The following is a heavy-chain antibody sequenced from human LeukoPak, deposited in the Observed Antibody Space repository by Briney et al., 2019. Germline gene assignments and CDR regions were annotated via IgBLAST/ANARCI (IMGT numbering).Heavy chain of an antibody. CDR2: INHSGST. J-gene: IGHJ5*02. Sequence: SETLSLTCAVYGGSFSGYYWSWIRQPPGKGLEWIGEINHSGSTNYNPSLKSRVTISVDTSKNQFSLKLSSVTAADTAVYYCARHSWIVVVVAATESVWFDPWGQGTLVTVSS. CDR1: GGSFSGYY. V-gene: IGHV4-34*01. D-gene: IGHD2-15*01. CDR3: ARHSWIVVVVAATESVWFDP.